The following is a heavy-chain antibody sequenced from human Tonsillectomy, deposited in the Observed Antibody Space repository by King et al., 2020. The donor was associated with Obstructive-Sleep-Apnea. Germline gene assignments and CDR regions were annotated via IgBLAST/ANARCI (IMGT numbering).Heavy chain of an antibody. J-gene: IGHJ5*02. D-gene: IGHD6-19*01. CDR2: IIPMSGTN. V-gene: IGHV1-69*01. CDR3: ALTGSGWFGWFDP. CDR1: GGTFSSYA. Sequence: GQLVQSGAEVKKPGSSVKVSCKASGGTFSSYAISWVRQAPGQGLEWMGGIIPMSGTNNYAQKFQGRVTIRVDEFTSTAYMELSSLKYEDTAVYYCALTGSGWFGWFDPWGQGTLVIVSS.